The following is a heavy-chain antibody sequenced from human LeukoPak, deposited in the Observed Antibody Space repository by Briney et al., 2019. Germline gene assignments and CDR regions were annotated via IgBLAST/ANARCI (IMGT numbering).Heavy chain of an antibody. CDR2: IYYSGST. CDR3: ARHPIDYYYGMDV. CDR1: GGSISSSSYY. J-gene: IGHJ6*02. D-gene: IGHD3-22*01. Sequence: SETLSLTCTVSGGSISSSSYYWGWIRQPPGKGLEWIGSIYYSGSTYYNPSLKSRVTISVDTSKNQFSLKLSSVTAADTAVYYCARHPIDYYYGMDVWGQGTTVTVSS. V-gene: IGHV4-39*01.